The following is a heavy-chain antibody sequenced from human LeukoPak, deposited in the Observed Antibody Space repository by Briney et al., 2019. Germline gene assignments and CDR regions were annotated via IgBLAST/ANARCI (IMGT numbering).Heavy chain of an antibody. CDR1: GFTFSSYW. CDR2: IKQDGGEE. J-gene: IGHJ4*02. Sequence: PGGSLRLSCAASGFTFSSYWMSWARQAPGKGLEWVANIKQDGGEEYYVDSVKGRFTISRDNAKNSLYLQMNSLRAEDTAVYYCARDRRAAAGTLDYWGQGTLVTVSS. D-gene: IGHD6-13*01. V-gene: IGHV3-7*01. CDR3: ARDRRAAAGTLDY.